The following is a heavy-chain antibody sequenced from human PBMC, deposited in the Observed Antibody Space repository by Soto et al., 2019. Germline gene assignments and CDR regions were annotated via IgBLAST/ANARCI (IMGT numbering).Heavy chain of an antibody. CDR3: THMRRSGLYGMDV. CDR2: IYSNDDK. Sequence: SGPTLVNPTQTLTLTCTFSGFSLSTSGVGVGWVRQPPGKALEWLALIYSNDDKRFSTSLKNRLTITKDTSKNQVVLTMTNMDHVETATYYCTHMRRSGLYGMDVWGQGSTVTVSS. D-gene: IGHD3-10*01. V-gene: IGHV2-5*01. CDR1: GFSLSTSGVG. J-gene: IGHJ6*02.